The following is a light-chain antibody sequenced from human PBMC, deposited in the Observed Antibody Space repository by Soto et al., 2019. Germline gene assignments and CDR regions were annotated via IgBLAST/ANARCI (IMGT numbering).Light chain of an antibody. CDR1: QSVNNN. J-gene: IGKJ3*01. V-gene: IGKV3-15*01. CDR3: QQYNKWPLFT. Sequence: IVMTQSPATLSVSPGVRATLSCRASQSVNNNLAWYQQRPGQPPRLLIYGASNRATGITARFSGSGSGTDFTLTISSLQTEDFAVYYCQQYNKWPLFTFGPGTRVDVK. CDR2: GAS.